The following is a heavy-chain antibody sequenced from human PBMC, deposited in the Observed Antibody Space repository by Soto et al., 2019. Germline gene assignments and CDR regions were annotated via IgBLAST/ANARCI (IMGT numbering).Heavy chain of an antibody. CDR1: GGSFRSYY. J-gene: IGHJ4*02. V-gene: IGHV4-34*01. D-gene: IGHD6-19*01. Sequence: SETLSLTCAVYGGSFRSYYWGWIRQSPGKGLEWVGEINHSGNTNYNPSLKSRVTISVDTSKNQFSLKVNSVTAVDTAVYFCARSRPSSGWGRFLIDYWGQGTLVTVSS. CDR2: INHSGNT. CDR3: ARSRPSSGWGRFLIDY.